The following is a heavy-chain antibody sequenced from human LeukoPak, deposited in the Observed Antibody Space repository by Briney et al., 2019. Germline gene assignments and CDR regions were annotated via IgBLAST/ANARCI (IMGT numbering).Heavy chain of an antibody. CDR2: IYSGGST. Sequence: GGSLRLSCAASGFTVSSNYMSWVRQAPGKGLEWVSVIYSGGSTYYADSVKGRFTISRDNSKNTLYLQMNSLRAEDTAVYYCARDFSGWYSGLGYWGQGTLVTVSS. CDR1: GFTVSSNY. D-gene: IGHD6-19*01. V-gene: IGHV3-53*01. J-gene: IGHJ4*02. CDR3: ARDFSGWYSGLGY.